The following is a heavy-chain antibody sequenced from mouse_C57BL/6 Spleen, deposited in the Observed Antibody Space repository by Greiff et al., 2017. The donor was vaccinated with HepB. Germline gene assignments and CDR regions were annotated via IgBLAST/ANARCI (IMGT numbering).Heavy chain of an antibody. CDR2: INPGSGGT. CDR1: GYAFTNYL. V-gene: IGHV1-54*01. Sequence: QVQLKQSGAELVRPGTSVKVSCKASGYAFTNYLIEWVKQRPGQGLEWIGVINPGSGGTNYNEKFKGKATLTADKSSSTAYMQLSSLTSEDSAVYFCAREEFITTALDYWGQGTTLTVSS. J-gene: IGHJ2*01. CDR3: AREEFITTALDY. D-gene: IGHD1-1*01.